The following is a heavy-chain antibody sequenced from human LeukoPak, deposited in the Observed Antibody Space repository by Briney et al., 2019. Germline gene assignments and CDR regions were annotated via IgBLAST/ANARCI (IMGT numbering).Heavy chain of an antibody. Sequence: SETLSLTCSVSGGSISGDGYHWGWIRRPPGKGLEWLGSVHYTGSTCYKTSLKSRLTVDMDTSRNQFSLRLSSVTAADTAVYYWARTSHSGYMVRGVLYYGMDVWGQGTTVTVSS. CDR2: VHYTGST. D-gene: IGHD3-10*01. CDR3: ARTSHSGYMVRGVLYYGMDV. V-gene: IGHV4-39*01. CDR1: GGSISGDGYH. J-gene: IGHJ6*02.